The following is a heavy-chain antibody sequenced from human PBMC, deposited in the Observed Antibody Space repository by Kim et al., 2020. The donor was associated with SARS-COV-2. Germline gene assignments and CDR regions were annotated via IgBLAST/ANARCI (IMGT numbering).Heavy chain of an antibody. D-gene: IGHD1-1*01. J-gene: IGHJ5*02. CDR1: GGSISSSSYY. V-gene: IGHV4-39*01. Sequence: SETLSLTCTVSGGSISSSSYYWGWIRQPPGKGLEWIGSIYYSGSTYYNPSLKSRVTISVDTSKNQFSLKLSSVTAADTAVYYCARPGRGYNWNVGGSWGQGTLVTVSS. CDR2: IYYSGST. CDR3: ARPGRGYNWNVGGS.